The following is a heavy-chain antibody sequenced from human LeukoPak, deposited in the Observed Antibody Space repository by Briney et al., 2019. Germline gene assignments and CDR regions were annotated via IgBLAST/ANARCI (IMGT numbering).Heavy chain of an antibody. V-gene: IGHV6-1*01. CDR2: TYYRSKLYN. J-gene: IGHJ4*02. Sequence: SQTLSLTCAISGDSFSSNRAAWNWIGQSPSRGLEWLGRTYYRSKLYNDYAVSVKSRITINPDTSKNQFSLQLNSITPEDTAVYYCARASVNCYDYDGIDHWGQGTQVTVSS. CDR3: ARASVNCYDYDGIDH. CDR1: GDSFSSNRAA. D-gene: IGHD3-22*01.